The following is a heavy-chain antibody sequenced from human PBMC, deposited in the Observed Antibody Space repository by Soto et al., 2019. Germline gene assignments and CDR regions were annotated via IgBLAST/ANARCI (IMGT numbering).Heavy chain of an antibody. V-gene: IGHV4-4*02. Sequence: SETLSLTCAVSSGSISSSNWWSWVRQPPGKGLEWIGEIYHSGSTNYNPSLKSRVTISVDKSKNQFPLKLSSVTAADTAVYYSRAVGNYYFDHWGQGTLVTVSS. CDR1: SGSISSSNW. D-gene: IGHD6-19*01. J-gene: IGHJ4*02. CDR2: IYHSGST. CDR3: RAVGNYYFDH.